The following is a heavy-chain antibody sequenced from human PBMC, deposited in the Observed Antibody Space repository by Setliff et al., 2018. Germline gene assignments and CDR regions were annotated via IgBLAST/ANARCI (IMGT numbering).Heavy chain of an antibody. J-gene: IGHJ4*02. V-gene: IGHV3-23*01. Sequence: GGSLRLSCVGSDFTFSNSAMSWVRQAPGKGLEWVSTITDSGSKILYVDSVKGRFTISRDNSKNSLYLQMDGLRPEDTAVYYCAKDRLFPRYWGLGTLVTVSS. CDR2: ITDSGSKI. CDR1: DFTFSNSA. D-gene: IGHD2-21*01. CDR3: AKDRLFPRY.